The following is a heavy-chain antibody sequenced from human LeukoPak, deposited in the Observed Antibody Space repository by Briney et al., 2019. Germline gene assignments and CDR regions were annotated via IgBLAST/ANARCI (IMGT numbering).Heavy chain of an antibody. J-gene: IGHJ3*02. V-gene: IGHV3-23*01. CDR2: ISDSGGST. Sequence: GGSLRLSCAASGSTFSSYGMSWVRQAPGKGLEWVSAISDSGGSTYYADSVKGRFTISRDNSKNTLYLQMNSLRAEDTAVYHCARGVGIWGQGTMVTVSS. D-gene: IGHD3-16*01. CDR3: ARGVGI. CDR1: GSTFSSYG.